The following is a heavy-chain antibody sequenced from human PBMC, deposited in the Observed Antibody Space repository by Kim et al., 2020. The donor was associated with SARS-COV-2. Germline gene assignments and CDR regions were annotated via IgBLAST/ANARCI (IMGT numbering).Heavy chain of an antibody. CDR3: ARRGSGYGFDF. CDR1: GYTYSTYW. V-gene: IGHV5-51*01. CDR2: IHPVDSET. Sequence: GESLKISCKGSGYTYSTYWIGWVRQRPGKGLEWMGIIHPVDSETRYSPSFEGQVSFSVDRSIHTAYLQWTSLKTSDTAMYYCARRGSGYGFDFWGQGTLVTVSS. D-gene: IGHD3-22*01. J-gene: IGHJ4*02.